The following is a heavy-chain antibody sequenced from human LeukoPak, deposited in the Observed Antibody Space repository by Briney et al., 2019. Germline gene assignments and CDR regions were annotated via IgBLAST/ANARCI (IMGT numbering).Heavy chain of an antibody. J-gene: IGHJ4*02. CDR1: GGTFSSYA. CDR3: ARVSRGLYYDFWSGSYYFDY. D-gene: IGHD3-3*01. Sequence: ASVKVSCKASGGTFSSYAISWVRQAPGQGLEWMGGIIPIFGTANYAQKFQGRVTITADKSTSTAYMELSSLRSEDTAVYYCARVSRGLYYDFWSGSYYFDYWGQGTLVTVSS. CDR2: IIPIFGTA. V-gene: IGHV1-69*06.